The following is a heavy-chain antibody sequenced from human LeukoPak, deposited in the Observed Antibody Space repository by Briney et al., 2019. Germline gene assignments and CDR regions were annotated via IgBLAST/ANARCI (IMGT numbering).Heavy chain of an antibody. CDR2: ISVSGTTI. V-gene: IGHV3-48*03. CDR3: AREGDLAATIDYFDP. D-gene: IGHD2-21*01. CDR1: GFTFDTYE. Sequence: GGSLRLSCVASGFTFDTYEMNWVRQTPGKGPEWISYISVSGTTIYYADSVRGRFTISRDDAQSSLDLQMNSLRAEDTGFYFCAREGDLAATIDYFDPWGQGTLVTVSS. J-gene: IGHJ4*02.